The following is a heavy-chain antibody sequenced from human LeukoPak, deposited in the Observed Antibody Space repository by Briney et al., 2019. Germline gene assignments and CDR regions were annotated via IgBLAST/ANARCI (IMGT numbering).Heavy chain of an antibody. D-gene: IGHD2-2*01. CDR2: ISSSSSYI. CDR1: GFTFSSYS. CDR3: AKDSIVVVPAARAEFDY. Sequence: GGSLRLSCAASGFTFSSYSMNWVRQAPGKGLEWVSSISSSSSYIYYADSVKGRFTISRDNAKNSLYLQMNSLRAEDTAVYYCAKDSIVVVPAARAEFDYWGQGTLVTVSS. J-gene: IGHJ4*02. V-gene: IGHV3-21*01.